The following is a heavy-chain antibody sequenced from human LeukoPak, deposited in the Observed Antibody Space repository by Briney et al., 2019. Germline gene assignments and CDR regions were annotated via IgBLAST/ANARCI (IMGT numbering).Heavy chain of an antibody. J-gene: IGHJ4*02. Sequence: SETLSLTCTVSGGSISSGDYYWSWIRQPPGKGLEWIGYIYYSGSTYYNPSLKSRVTISVDTSRNQFSLKLSSVTAADTAVYYCARAKPGGYSSSWYDYWGQGTLVTVSS. CDR1: GGSISSGDYY. D-gene: IGHD6-13*01. CDR2: IYYSGST. CDR3: ARAKPGGYSSSWYDY. V-gene: IGHV4-30-4*02.